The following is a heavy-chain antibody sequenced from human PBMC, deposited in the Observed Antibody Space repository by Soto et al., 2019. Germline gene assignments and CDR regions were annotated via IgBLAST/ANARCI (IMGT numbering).Heavy chain of an antibody. CDR1: GYLFTTSW. V-gene: IGHV5-51*01. CDR3: ARTDNPSFHFDD. D-gene: IGHD1-1*01. CDR2: IYPRDSDT. J-gene: IGHJ4*02. Sequence: PGQSLKLSCQVSGYLFTTSWIGWVRQMPGKGPEWVGLIYPRDSDTRYSPSFQGQVTISVDKSINTAYLRWSSLKASDTAIYYCARTDNPSFHFDDWGQGTKVTV.